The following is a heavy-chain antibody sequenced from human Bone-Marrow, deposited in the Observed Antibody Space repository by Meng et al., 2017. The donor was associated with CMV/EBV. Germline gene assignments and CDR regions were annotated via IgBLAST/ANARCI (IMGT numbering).Heavy chain of an antibody. J-gene: IGHJ4*02. CDR1: GGTFSSYT. V-gene: IGHV1-69*16. CDR3: ARGDSSGYYYDEFDY. D-gene: IGHD3-22*01. Sequence: VKVSCKASGGTFSSYTISRVRQAPGQGLEWMGRIIPILGIANYAQKFQGRVTITTDESTSTAYMELSSLRSEDTAVYYCARGDSSGYYYDEFDYWGQGTLVTVSS. CDR2: IIPILGIA.